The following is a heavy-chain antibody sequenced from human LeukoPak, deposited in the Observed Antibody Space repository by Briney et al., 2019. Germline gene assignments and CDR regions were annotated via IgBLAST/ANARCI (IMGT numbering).Heavy chain of an antibody. CDR1: GYTFTSYG. V-gene: IGHV1-69*13. CDR3: AGDPNVLRFLVPDWFDP. D-gene: IGHD3-3*01. J-gene: IGHJ5*02. Sequence: GASVKVSCKASGYTFTSYGISWVRQAPGQGLEWMGGIIPIFGTANYAQKFQGRVTITADESTSTAYMELSSLRSEDTAVYYCAGDPNVLRFLVPDWFDPWGQGTLVTVSS. CDR2: IIPIFGTA.